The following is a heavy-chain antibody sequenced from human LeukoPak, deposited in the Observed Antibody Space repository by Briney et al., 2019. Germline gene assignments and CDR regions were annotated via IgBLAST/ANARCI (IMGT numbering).Heavy chain of an antibody. J-gene: IGHJ4*02. Sequence: ASVTVSCKASGYTFTGYYMHWVRQAPGQGLEWMGWINPNSGGTNYAQKFQGRVTMTRDTSISTAYMDLTRPRSDDTAVYYCARGVDILTGYYLGYWGQGTLVTVSS. V-gene: IGHV1-2*02. D-gene: IGHD3-9*01. CDR3: ARGVDILTGYYLGY. CDR1: GYTFTGYY. CDR2: INPNSGGT.